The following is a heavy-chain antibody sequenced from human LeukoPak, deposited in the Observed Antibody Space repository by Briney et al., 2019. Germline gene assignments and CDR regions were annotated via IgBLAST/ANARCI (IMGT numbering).Heavy chain of an antibody. CDR1: GDTFISYY. J-gene: IGHJ4*02. CDR2: INPNGGST. D-gene: IGHD3-16*01. CDR3: ASCSHEGDPYYFDY. Sequence: ASVKVSCKASGDTFISYYMHCVRQAPGQGLEWMGRINPNGGSTSYAEKFQGRVTMTRDTSTSTVYMELSSLRSDDTAVYYCASCSHEGDPYYFDYWGQGTLVTVSS. V-gene: IGHV1-46*01.